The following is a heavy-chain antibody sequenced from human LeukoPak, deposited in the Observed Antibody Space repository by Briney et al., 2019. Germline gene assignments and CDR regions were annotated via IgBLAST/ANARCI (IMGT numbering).Heavy chain of an antibody. Sequence: GASVKVSCKASGHTFTNYYMHWVRQAPGQGLEWMGIINPSGVSTTYAQKFQGRVTMTRDASTSTAYMELSSLRSDDTAVYYCARAGAARSLDYWGQGTPVTVSS. V-gene: IGHV1-46*01. D-gene: IGHD6-6*01. CDR3: ARAGAARSLDY. CDR1: GHTFTNYY. CDR2: INPSGVST. J-gene: IGHJ4*02.